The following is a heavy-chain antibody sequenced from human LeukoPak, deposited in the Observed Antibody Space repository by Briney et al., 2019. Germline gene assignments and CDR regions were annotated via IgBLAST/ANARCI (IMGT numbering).Heavy chain of an antibody. Sequence: SVKVSCKASGGTFSSYAISWVRQAPGQGLEWMGRIIPILGIANYAQKFQGRVTITADKSTSTAYMELSSLRSEDTAVYYCASTGAHMVRRVSKVDYWGQGTLVTVSS. CDR3: ASTGAHMVRRVSKVDY. CDR1: GGTFSSYA. V-gene: IGHV1-69*04. CDR2: IIPILGIA. J-gene: IGHJ4*02. D-gene: IGHD3-10*01.